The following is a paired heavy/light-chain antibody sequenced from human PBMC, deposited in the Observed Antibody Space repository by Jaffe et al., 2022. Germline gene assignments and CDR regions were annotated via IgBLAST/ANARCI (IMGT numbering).Light chain of an antibody. V-gene: IGKV2D-29*01. CDR1: QSLLFSDGKTY. CDR2: EVS. CDR3: MQSIQLLT. J-gene: IGKJ5*01. Sequence: DVVMTQTPLSLSVTPGQPASISCKSSQSLLFSDGKTYLHWYLQKPGQPPQLVIYEVSKRFSGVPDRFSGSGSGTDFTLKISRVEAEDVGVYYCMQSIQLLTFGQGTRLEIK.
Heavy chain of an antibody. D-gene: IGHD6-19*01. J-gene: IGHJ4*02. CDR1: GFTFSSYV. CDR2: ISDSGVTT. V-gene: IGHV3-23*01. CDR3: AKDLLGNRGWYGGIDY. Sequence: EVQLLESGGDLVQPGGSLGLSCAASGFTFSSYVMSWLRQAPGKGLEWVSAISDSGVTTYYADSVKGRFTISRDNSKNTLYLQMTSLRAEDTAVYYCAKDLLGNRGWYGGIDYWGQGTLVTVSS.